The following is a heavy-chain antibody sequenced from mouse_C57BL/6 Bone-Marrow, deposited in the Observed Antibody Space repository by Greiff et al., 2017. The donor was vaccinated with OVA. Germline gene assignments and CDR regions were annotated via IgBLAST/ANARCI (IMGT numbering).Heavy chain of an antibody. V-gene: IGHV2-9-1*01. CDR1: GFSLTSYA. CDR2: IWTGGGT. J-gene: IGHJ2*01. Sequence: QVQLKESGPGLVAPSQSLSITCTVSGFSLTSYAIGWVRQPPGKGLEWLGVIWTGGGTNYNSALKTRLSISKDNSKSQVFLQMNSLQTDETARYCCVNGYYFDYWGQGTTLPVSS. CDR3: VNGYYFDY.